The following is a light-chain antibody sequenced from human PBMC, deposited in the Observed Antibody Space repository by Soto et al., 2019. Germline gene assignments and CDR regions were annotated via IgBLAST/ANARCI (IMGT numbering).Light chain of an antibody. V-gene: IGKV1-33*01. J-gene: IGKJ5*01. CDR1: HDITNY. CDR2: DGS. CDR3: QQYDILPIT. Sequence: DTQMTQSPSSLSAPVVDRFIMTCESSHDITNYLNWYHQKPGQAPKLLIYDGSTLRAGVPSRFSGSGSGTQFTFTISSLQPEDIGTYYCQQYDILPITFGQGTRLEIK.